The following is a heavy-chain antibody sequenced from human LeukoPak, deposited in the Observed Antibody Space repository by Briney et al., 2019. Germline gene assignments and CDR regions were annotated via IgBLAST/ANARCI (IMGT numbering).Heavy chain of an antibody. CDR1: GYTFTDYY. J-gene: IGHJ6*03. D-gene: IGHD7-27*01. CDR3: ARSLGPMDV. Sequence: ASVKVSCKASGYTFTDYYMHWVRQAPGQGLEWMAWINPDNGGTNYAPNFQGRVTMTRDTSITTAYMELTSLRSDDTAVYYSARSLGPMDVWGKGTTVTVSS. CDR2: INPDNGGT. V-gene: IGHV1-2*02.